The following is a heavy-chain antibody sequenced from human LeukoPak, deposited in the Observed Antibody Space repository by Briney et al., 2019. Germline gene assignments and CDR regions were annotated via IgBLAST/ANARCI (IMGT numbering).Heavy chain of an antibody. Sequence: GGSLRLSCAASGFTFSRYSMNWVRQAPGKGLEWVSSISSSSSYIYYADSVKGRFTISRDNAKNSLYLQMNSLRAEDTAVYYCASTSGSQTVDYWGQGTLVTVSS. CDR2: ISSSSSYI. J-gene: IGHJ4*02. V-gene: IGHV3-21*01. CDR1: GFTFSRYS. CDR3: ASTSGSQTVDY. D-gene: IGHD1-26*01.